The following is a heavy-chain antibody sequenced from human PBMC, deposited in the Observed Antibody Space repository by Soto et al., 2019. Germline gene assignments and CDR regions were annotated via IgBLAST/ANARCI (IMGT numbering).Heavy chain of an antibody. V-gene: IGHV3-30*18. CDR3: AKERGITGTTGLDS. Sequence: QVQLVESGGGVVQPGRSLRLSCAASGFTFSSYGIHWVRQAPGKGLEWVAVISYDGSNKYYADSLKGRFTISRDNSKNTLFLQLNSLRAEDTAAYFCAKERGITGTTGLDSWGQGTLVTVSS. J-gene: IGHJ4*02. CDR1: GFTFSSYG. CDR2: ISYDGSNK. D-gene: IGHD1-20*01.